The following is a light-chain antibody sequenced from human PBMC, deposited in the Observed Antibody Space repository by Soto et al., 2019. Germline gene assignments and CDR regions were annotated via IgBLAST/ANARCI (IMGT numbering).Light chain of an antibody. J-gene: IGKJ5*01. CDR3: QQYGSSPFT. Sequence: EIVMTQSPATLSVSPGERATLSCRASQSVSSSYLAWYQQKPGQAPRLLIYGASSRATGIPDRFSGSGSGTDFTLTISRLEPEDFAVYYCQQYGSSPFTFGQGTRLEN. V-gene: IGKV3-20*01. CDR1: QSVSSSY. CDR2: GAS.